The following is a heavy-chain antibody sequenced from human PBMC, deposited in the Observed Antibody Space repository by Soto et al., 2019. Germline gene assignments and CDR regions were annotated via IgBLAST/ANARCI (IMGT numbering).Heavy chain of an antibody. Sequence: PGGAVRLSCAASGGTFSNASINSSRQAPGKGIQRLGRIKSKTDGGTTDYAAPVKGRFTISRDDSKNTLYLQMNSLKTEDTAVYYCTTDIVVVVAAFDVFRFDPWGQGTLVTVSS. CDR2: IKSKTDGGTT. CDR3: TTDIVVVVAAFDVFRFDP. V-gene: IGHV3-15*07. CDR1: GGTFSNAS. J-gene: IGHJ5*02. D-gene: IGHD2-15*01.